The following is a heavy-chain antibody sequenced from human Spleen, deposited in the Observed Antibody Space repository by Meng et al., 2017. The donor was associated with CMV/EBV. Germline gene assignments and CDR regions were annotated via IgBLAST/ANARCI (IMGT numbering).Heavy chain of an antibody. Sequence: VQLVESGGXXVKPGXSLSLSXGXSGFTFSTAWMSWVRQAPGKGLEWVGRIKSKTDGGTTDYAAPVKGRFTISRDDSKNTLYLQMNSLKTEDTAVYYCTINIMITFGGVIATDYWGQGPLVTVSS. D-gene: IGHD3-16*02. V-gene: IGHV3-15*01. J-gene: IGHJ4*02. CDR1: GFTFSTAW. CDR2: IKSKTDGGTT. CDR3: TINIMITFGGVIATDY.